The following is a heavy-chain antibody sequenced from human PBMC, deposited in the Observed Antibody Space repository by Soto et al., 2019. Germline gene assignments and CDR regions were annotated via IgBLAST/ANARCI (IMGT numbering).Heavy chain of an antibody. CDR3: AREDDSTPRYYYYGMDV. CDR2: IYYSGST. CDR1: GGSISSSSYY. V-gene: IGHV4-39*02. D-gene: IGHD3-22*01. Sequence: SETLSLTCTVSGGSISSSSYYWGWIRQPPGKGLEWIGSIYYSGSTYYNPSLKSRVTISVDTSKNQFSLKLSSVTAADTAVYYCAREDDSTPRYYYYGMDVWGQGTTVTVS. J-gene: IGHJ6*02.